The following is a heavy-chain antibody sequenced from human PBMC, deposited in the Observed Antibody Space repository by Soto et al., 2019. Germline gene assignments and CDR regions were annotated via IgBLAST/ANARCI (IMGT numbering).Heavy chain of an antibody. CDR1: GFTFSSYG. CDR2: ISYDGSNK. Sequence: QVQLVESGGGVVQPGRSLRLSCAASGFTFSSYGMHWVRQAPGKGLEWVAVISYDGSNKYYADSVKGRFTISRDNSKNPLYLQMNRRRAEDTAVYYCASWVPAAMRHYWGQGTMVTVSS. D-gene: IGHD2-2*01. J-gene: IGHJ4*02. V-gene: IGHV3-30*03. CDR3: ASWVPAAMRHY.